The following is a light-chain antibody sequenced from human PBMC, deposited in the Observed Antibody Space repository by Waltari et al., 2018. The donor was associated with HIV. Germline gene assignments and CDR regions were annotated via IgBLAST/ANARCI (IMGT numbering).Light chain of an antibody. Sequence: QSVLTQPPSVSEAPRQRVTISCSGSSSNIGNNAVNWYQQLPGKAPKLLIYYDDLLPSGVSDRFSGSKPGTSASLAISGLQSEDEADYYCAAAWDDSLNGPVFGGGTKLTVL. CDR2: YDD. V-gene: IGLV1-36*01. CDR1: SSNIGNNA. J-gene: IGLJ2*01. CDR3: AAAWDDSLNGPV.